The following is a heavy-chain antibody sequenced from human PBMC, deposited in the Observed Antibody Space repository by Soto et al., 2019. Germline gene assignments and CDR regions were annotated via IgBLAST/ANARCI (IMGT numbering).Heavy chain of an antibody. V-gene: IGHV4-30-2*01. Sequence: TLSLTCDVSGGSISSCYYSWSWIRHPPGKGLEWIGYIYHSGSTYYNPSIKRRVTISVDRSKNQFSLKMSSVTAADTAVYYCARGGRITMIAVGPSPWFDPWGQGTLVTVSS. CDR3: ARGGRITMIAVGPSPWFDP. CDR2: IYHSGST. J-gene: IGHJ5*02. D-gene: IGHD3-22*01. CDR1: GGSISSCYYS.